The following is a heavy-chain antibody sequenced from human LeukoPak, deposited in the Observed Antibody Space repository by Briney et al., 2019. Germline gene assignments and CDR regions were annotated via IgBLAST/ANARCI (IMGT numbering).Heavy chain of an antibody. Sequence: GGALIPSCGAFGFSSVDFAMHWVPRAPARGVGRVAVIAYDETNKHYADAVKGRFTISRENSKNTLYLQMNSLRAEDTAVYYCARDKQWLYCFDQWGQGTPVTVSS. CDR2: IAYDETNK. D-gene: IGHD6-19*01. J-gene: IGHJ4*02. CDR1: GFSSVDFA. V-gene: IGHV3-30-3*01. CDR3: ARDKQWLYCFDQ.